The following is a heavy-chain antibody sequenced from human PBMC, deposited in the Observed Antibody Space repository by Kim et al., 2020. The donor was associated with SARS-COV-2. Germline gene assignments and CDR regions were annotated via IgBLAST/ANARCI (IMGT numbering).Heavy chain of an antibody. V-gene: IGHV4-4*08. D-gene: IGHD2-15*01. CDR3: ARSFCIGCSCYY. CDR2: IYSSGTT. Sequence: SETLSLTCKVSGGSTSNYYWSWIGQFPGKGLEWIGYIYSSGTTNYNPSLERRVTITVDTSRNQFSLSLTSLTAADPAVYFCARSFCIGCSCYY. CDR1: GGSTSNYY. J-gene: IGHJ6*01.